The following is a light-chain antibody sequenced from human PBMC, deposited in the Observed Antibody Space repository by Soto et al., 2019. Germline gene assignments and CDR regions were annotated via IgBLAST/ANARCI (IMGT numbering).Light chain of an antibody. J-gene: IGLJ1*01. V-gene: IGLV2-8*01. CDR2: EVT. CDR3: SSYAGSNSFV. CDR1: STDVGAYNY. Sequence: QSVLTQPPSASGSPGQSVTISCTGTSTDVGAYNYVSWYQQLPGKAPKLMIFEVTKRPSGVPDRFSGSKSGNTASLTVSGVQADDEADYYCSSYAGSNSFVFGTGTKVTAL.